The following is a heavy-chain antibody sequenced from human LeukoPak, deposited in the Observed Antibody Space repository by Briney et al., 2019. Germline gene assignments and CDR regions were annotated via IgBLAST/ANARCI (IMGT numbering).Heavy chain of an antibody. CDR3: ARLGFASVDY. J-gene: IGHJ4*02. D-gene: IGHD3-16*01. CDR2: INHSGST. Sequence: SETLSLTCAVYGGSFSGYYWSWIRQPPGKGLEWIGEINHSGSTNYNPSLKSRVTISVDTSKNQFSLKLSYVTAADTAVYYCARLGFASVDYWGQGTLVTVSS. V-gene: IGHV4-34*01. CDR1: GGSFSGYY.